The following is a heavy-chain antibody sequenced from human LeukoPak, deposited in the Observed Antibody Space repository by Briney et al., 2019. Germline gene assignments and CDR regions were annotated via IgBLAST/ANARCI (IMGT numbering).Heavy chain of an antibody. J-gene: IGHJ4*02. CDR1: GGSISSYY. V-gene: IGHV4-59*08. CDR2: IYYSGST. CDR3: ARGRRYSGYDFAY. D-gene: IGHD5-12*01. Sequence: SETLSLTCTVSGGSISSYYWSWIRQPPGKGLEWIGYIYYSGSTNYNPSLKSRVTISVETSKNQFSLKLSSVTAADTAVYYCARGRRYSGYDFAYWGQGTLVTVSS.